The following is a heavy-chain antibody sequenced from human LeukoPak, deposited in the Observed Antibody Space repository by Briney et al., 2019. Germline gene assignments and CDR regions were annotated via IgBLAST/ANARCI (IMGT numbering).Heavy chain of an antibody. CDR1: GFTFRHHG. V-gene: IGHV3-30*02. D-gene: IGHD4-11*01. CDR2: IRHDESQT. Sequence: GGSLRLSCAASGFTFRHHGMHWVRRAPGKGLEWLAFIRHDESQTYYADSVRGRFTLSRDNSKSTLYFQMGSLRPEDTAIYYCVRDFSNYVAFFDSWGQGILVTVSS. CDR3: VRDFSNYVAFFDS. J-gene: IGHJ4*02.